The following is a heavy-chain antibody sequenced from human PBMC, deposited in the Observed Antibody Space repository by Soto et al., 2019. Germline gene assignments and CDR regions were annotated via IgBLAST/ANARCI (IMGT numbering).Heavy chain of an antibody. V-gene: IGHV3-23*01. CDR1: GFTFSSYA. Sequence: EVQLLESGGGLVQPGGSLRLSCAASGFTFSSYAMSWVRQAPGKGLEWVSAISGSGGSTYYADSVKGRFTSSRDNSKNTLYLQMNSLRAEDTAVYYCAKDQYSSSWYNYYGMDVWGQGTTVTVSS. J-gene: IGHJ6*02. CDR3: AKDQYSSSWYNYYGMDV. CDR2: ISGSGGST. D-gene: IGHD6-13*01.